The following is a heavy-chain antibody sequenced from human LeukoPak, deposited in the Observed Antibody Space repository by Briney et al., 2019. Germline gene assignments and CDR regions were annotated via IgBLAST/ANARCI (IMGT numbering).Heavy chain of an antibody. CDR1: GYTFTSYG. J-gene: IGHJ2*01. V-gene: IGHV1-18*01. D-gene: IGHD5-12*01. CDR2: ISAYNGNT. CDR3: ARDYSGYDWDWYFDL. Sequence: GASVKVSCKASGYTFTSYGISWVRQAPGQGLEWMGWISAYNGNTNYAQKLQGRVTMTTDTSTSTAYMELRSLRSDDTAVYYCARDYSGYDWDWYFDLWGRGTLVTVSS.